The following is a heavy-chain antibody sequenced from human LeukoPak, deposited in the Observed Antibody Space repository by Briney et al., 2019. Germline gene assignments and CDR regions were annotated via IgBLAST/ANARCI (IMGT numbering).Heavy chain of an antibody. CDR2: IYYTGNT. Sequence: SETLSLTCSVSGDTIGTSDHYWGWIRQPPGKGLEWIGSIYYTGNTYYNPSPKSRVTISVDTSKNQFSLKLSSVTAADTAVYYCVRHQEGMVRGVLYYMDVWGTGTTVTISS. V-gene: IGHV4-39*01. J-gene: IGHJ6*03. D-gene: IGHD3-10*01. CDR3: VRHQEGMVRGVLYYMDV. CDR1: GDTIGTSDHY.